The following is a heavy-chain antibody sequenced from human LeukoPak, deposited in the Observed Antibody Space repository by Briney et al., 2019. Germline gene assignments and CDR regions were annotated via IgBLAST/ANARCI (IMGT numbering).Heavy chain of an antibody. CDR3: ASGYDSSGYYYSQY. V-gene: IGHV1-69*13. CDR1: GGTFSSYA. D-gene: IGHD3-22*01. CDR2: IIPIFGTA. Sequence: SVKVSCKASGGTFSSYAISWVRQAPGQGLEWMGGIIPIFGTANYAQKFQGRVTITADESMSTAYMELSSLRSEDTAVYYCASGYDSSGYYYSQYWGQGTLVTVSS. J-gene: IGHJ4*02.